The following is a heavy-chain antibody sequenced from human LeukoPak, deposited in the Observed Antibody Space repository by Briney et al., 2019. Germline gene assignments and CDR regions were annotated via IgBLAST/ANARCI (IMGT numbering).Heavy chain of an antibody. D-gene: IGHD2-15*01. CDR2: ISSSSIYI. CDR3: ARGDDCSGGSCYSASIDY. V-gene: IGHV3-21*01. J-gene: IGHJ4*02. Sequence: GVSVRLSCAASGFTFSSYSMNWVRQAPGKGLEWVSSISSSSIYIYYADSVKGRFTISRDNAKNSLYLQMNSLRAEDTAVYYCARGDDCSGGSCYSASIDYWGQGTLVTVSS. CDR1: GFTFSSYS.